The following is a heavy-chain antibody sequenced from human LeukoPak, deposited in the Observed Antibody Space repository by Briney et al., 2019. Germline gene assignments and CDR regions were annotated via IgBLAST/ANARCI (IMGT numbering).Heavy chain of an antibody. J-gene: IGHJ4*02. Sequence: GASVKVSCKASVYTFTDYYIHWVRQAPGQGLQWMGWISPNSGGTKYAQKFQGRVTMTRDTSISAAYMELSSLTSDDTAVYYCATKSSGYFMYWGQGTLVTVSS. CDR2: ISPNSGGT. V-gene: IGHV1-2*02. D-gene: IGHD3-3*01. CDR1: VYTFTDYY. CDR3: ATKSSGYFMY.